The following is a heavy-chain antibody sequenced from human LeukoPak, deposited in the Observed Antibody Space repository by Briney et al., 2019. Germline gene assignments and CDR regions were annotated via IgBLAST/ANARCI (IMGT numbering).Heavy chain of an antibody. V-gene: IGHV3-23*01. J-gene: IGHJ4*02. Sequence: GGSLRLSCAASGFTFSSYAMSWDRQAPGKGLEWVSAISGSGGSTYYADSVKGRFTISRDNSKNTLYLQMNSLRAEDTAVYYCAKSALRFLEWLDTYYFDYWGQGTLVTVSS. CDR2: ISGSGGST. D-gene: IGHD3-3*01. CDR1: GFTFSSYA. CDR3: AKSALRFLEWLDTYYFDY.